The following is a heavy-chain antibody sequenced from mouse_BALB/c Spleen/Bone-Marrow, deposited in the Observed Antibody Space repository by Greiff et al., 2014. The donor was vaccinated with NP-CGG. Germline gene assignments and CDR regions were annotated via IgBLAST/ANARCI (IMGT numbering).Heavy chain of an antibody. D-gene: IGHD1-1*01. CDR1: GFTFSSFG. CDR3: ARSNYVGYYAMDY. V-gene: IGHV5-17*02. J-gene: IGHJ4*01. CDR2: ISSDSSTI. Sequence: EVKVVESGGGLVQPGGSRKLSCAASGFTFSSFGIHWVRQAPEKGLEWVAYISSDSSTIYYADTVKGRFTISRNNPKNTLFLQMTSLRSEDTAVYYCARSNYVGYYAMDYWGQGTSVTVSS.